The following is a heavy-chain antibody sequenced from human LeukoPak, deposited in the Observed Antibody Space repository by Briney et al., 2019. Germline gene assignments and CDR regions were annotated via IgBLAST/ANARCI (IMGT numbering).Heavy chain of an antibody. CDR3: ARDATARDYSNFDY. CDR1: GYTFTGYY. V-gene: IGHV1-2*02. D-gene: IGHD4-11*01. J-gene: IGHJ4*02. CDR2: VNPNSGGT. Sequence: ASVKVSCKASGYTFTGYYMHWVRQAPGQGLEWVGWVNPNSGGTNYAQKFQGRVTMTRDTSISTAYMELSRLTSDDTAFYYCARDATARDYSNFDYWGQGTLVTVSS.